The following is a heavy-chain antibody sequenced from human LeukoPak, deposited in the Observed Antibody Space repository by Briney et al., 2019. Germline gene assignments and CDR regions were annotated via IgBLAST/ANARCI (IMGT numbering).Heavy chain of an antibody. CDR2: ISWDGGST. CDR3: AKLVAVAGRNY. D-gene: IGHD6-19*01. V-gene: IGHV3-43*01. CDR1: GFTFDDYT. Sequence: GGSLRLSCAASGFTFDDYTMHWVRQAPGKGLEWVSLISWDGGSTYYADSVKGRFTFSRDNSKNTLYLQMNSLRAEDTAVHYCAKLVAVAGRNYWGQGTLSPSPQ. J-gene: IGHJ4*02.